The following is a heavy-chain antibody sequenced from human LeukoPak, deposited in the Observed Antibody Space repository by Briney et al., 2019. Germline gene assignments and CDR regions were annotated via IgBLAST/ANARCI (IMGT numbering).Heavy chain of an antibody. J-gene: IGHJ4*02. Sequence: GESVKISCKGSGYSFTSYWIGWVRQMPGKGLEWMGTIYPGDSDTRYSPSFQGQVTISADKSISTAYLQWSSLKASDTAMYYCARHHYYDSSGYYGFDYWGQGTLVTVSS. CDR2: IYPGDSDT. D-gene: IGHD3-22*01. CDR3: ARHHYYDSSGYYGFDY. V-gene: IGHV5-51*01. CDR1: GYSFTSYW.